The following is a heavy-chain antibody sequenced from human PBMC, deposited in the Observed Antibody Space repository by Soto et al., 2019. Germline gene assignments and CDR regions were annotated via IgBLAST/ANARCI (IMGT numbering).Heavy chain of an antibody. Sequence: GESLKISCKGSGYTFTNYWIGWVRQMPVKGLEWMGIIYPGDSDIRYSPSFQGQVTISADKSITTAYLQWSSLKASDTAMYYCANTPGIAALGLPEFTYYGMDVWGQGTTVTISS. CDR3: ANTPGIAALGLPEFTYYGMDV. V-gene: IGHV5-51*01. CDR1: GYTFTNYW. CDR2: IYPGDSDI. J-gene: IGHJ6*02. D-gene: IGHD6-13*01.